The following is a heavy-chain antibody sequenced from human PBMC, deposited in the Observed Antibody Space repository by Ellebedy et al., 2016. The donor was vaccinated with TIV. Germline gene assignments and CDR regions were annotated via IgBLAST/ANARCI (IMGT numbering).Heavy chain of an antibody. CDR3: SRLYGGGYKHFDY. CDR1: GFSISSSTYY. J-gene: IGHJ4*02. V-gene: IGHV4-39*01. Sequence: MPSETLSLTCTVSGFSISSSTYYWGWIRQSPGKGLEWIRTIYYSGRTYYNPSLGSLVTISVDTSKRQFSLKMRSVTAADTAAYYFSRLYGGGYKHFDYWGQGTLVTVSS. D-gene: IGHD4-23*01. CDR2: IYYSGRT.